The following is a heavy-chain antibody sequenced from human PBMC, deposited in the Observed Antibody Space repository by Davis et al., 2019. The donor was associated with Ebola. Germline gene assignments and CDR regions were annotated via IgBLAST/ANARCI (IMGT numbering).Heavy chain of an antibody. V-gene: IGHV3-33*01. D-gene: IGHD4-11*01. CDR2: IWYDGSNK. CDR1: GFTFSSYG. Sequence: PGGSLRLSCAASGFTFSSYGMHWVRQAPGKGLEWVAVIWYDGSNKYYADSVKGRFTISRDNARKSLYLQMTSLRAEDTAVYYCARTVDCDLWGQGTLVTVSS. CDR3: ARTVDCDL. J-gene: IGHJ5*02.